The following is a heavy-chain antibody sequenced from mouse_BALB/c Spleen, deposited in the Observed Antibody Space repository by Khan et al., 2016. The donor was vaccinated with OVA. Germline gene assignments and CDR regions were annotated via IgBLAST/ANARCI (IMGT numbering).Heavy chain of an antibody. CDR2: ISPGSGDT. CDR1: GYSFTDYY. V-gene: IGHV1-77*01. CDR3: ARRSYFGYTYAY. J-gene: IGHJ3*01. D-gene: IGHD1-2*01. Sequence: QVRLQQSGAELARPGASVKLSCKASGYSFTDYYINWVKQRPGQGLEWIGAISPGSGDTSYNQKFNRKATLTADKSSSTASMQLSSLTSDTPAVIFCARRSYFGYTYAYWGQGTLVTVSA.